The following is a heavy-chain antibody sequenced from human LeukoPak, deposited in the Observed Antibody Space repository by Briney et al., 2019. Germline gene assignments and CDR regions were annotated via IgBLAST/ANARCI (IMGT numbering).Heavy chain of an antibody. V-gene: IGHV3-73*01. CDR2: IRSKNNNFAT. J-gene: IGHJ6*04. Sequence: GGSLRLSCAASGFSFSGSAMHWVRQASGKGLEWVGRIRSKNNNFATTYAASVKSRFTISRDDSKNTTYLQMNSLKAEDTALYYCTNYFYGLDVWGKGTTVTVSS. CDR1: GFSFSGSA. CDR3: TNYFYGLDV.